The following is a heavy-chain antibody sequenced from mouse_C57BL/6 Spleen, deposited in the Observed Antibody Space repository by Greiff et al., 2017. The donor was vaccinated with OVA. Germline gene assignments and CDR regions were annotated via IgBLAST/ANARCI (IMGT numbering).Heavy chain of an antibody. CDR2: ISSGGSYT. J-gene: IGHJ1*03. CDR3: ARENYYGSSLRYFDV. V-gene: IGHV5-6*01. Sequence: EVMLMESGGDLVKPGGSLKLSCAASGFTFSSYGMSWVRQTPDKRLEWVATISSGGSYTYYPDSVKGRFTISRDNAKNTLYLQMSSLKSEDTAMYYCARENYYGSSLRYFDVWGTGTTVTVSS. CDR1: GFTFSSYG. D-gene: IGHD1-1*01.